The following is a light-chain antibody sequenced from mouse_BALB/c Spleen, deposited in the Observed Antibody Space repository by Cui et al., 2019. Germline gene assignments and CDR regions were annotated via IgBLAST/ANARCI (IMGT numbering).Light chain of an antibody. CDR2: LAS. CDR3: LQHWNYPLT. J-gene: IGKJ2*01. CDR1: QNVRTA. Sequence: DIVMTQSQKFMSTSVGDRVSITCKASQNVRTAVAWYHQKPGQSPKALIYLASNLHTGVPDRFTGSGSGTDFTLTISNVQSEDLADYFCLQHWNYPLTFGGGTKLEIK. V-gene: IGKV6-14*01.